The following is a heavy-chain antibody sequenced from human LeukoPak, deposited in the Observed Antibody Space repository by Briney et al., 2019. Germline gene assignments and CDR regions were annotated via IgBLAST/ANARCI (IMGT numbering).Heavy chain of an antibody. CDR3: ARDFREPFDY. Sequence: NPSETLSLTCAVYGGSFSGYYWGWIRQPPGKGLEWIGEINHSGSTNYNPSLKSRVTISVDTSKNQFSLKLSSVTAADTAVYYCARDFREPFDYWGQGTLVTVSS. CDR1: GGSFSGYY. D-gene: IGHD1-14*01. V-gene: IGHV4-34*01. J-gene: IGHJ4*02. CDR2: INHSGST.